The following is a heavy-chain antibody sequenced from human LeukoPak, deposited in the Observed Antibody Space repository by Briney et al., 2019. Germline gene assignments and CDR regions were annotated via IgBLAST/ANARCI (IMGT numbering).Heavy chain of an antibody. Sequence: PGGSLRLSCTASGFTFTSYAMTWVRQAPGKGLEWVSGISGSGGHTYNADSVEGRFTISRDNAKNSLYLQMNSLRAEDTAVYYCARDLEGHYDILTGYWGQGTLVTVSS. J-gene: IGHJ4*02. CDR1: GFTFTSYA. CDR3: ARDLEGHYDILTGY. D-gene: IGHD3-9*01. CDR2: ISGSGGHT. V-gene: IGHV3-21*01.